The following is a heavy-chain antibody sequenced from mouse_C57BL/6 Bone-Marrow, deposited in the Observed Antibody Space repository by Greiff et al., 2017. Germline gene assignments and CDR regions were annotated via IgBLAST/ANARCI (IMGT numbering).Heavy chain of an antibody. CDR2: IYPGSGST. CDR3: ARRGRFITTALDY. CDR1: GYTFTSYW. J-gene: IGHJ2*01. Sequence: HVQLPPPGAELVKPGASVKMSCKASGYTFTSYWITWVKQRPGQGLEWIGDIYPGSGSTNYNEKFKSKATLTVDTSSSTAYMQLSSLTSEDSAVYYCARRGRFITTALDYWGQGTTLTVAS. V-gene: IGHV1-55*01. D-gene: IGHD1-1*01.